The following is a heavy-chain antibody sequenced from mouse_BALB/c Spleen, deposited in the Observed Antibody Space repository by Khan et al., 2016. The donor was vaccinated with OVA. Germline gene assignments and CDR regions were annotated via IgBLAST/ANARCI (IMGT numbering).Heavy chain of an antibody. CDR1: GYTFTSYW. J-gene: IGHJ4*01. V-gene: IGHV1S41*01. CDR3: ARENYYGRNCYAMDY. CDR2: IGPGSSNA. Sequence: DLVKPGASVKLSCKASGYTFTSYWINWIKQRPGQGLEWIGRIGPGSSNAYYNDMFKDKATLTVDTSSNTAYIQLSSLSSEDSAVYCCARENYYGRNCYAMDYWGQGTSVTVSA. D-gene: IGHD1-1*01.